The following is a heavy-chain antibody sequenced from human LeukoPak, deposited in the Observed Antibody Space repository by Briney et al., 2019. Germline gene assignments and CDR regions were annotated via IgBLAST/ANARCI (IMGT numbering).Heavy chain of an antibody. CDR2: ISYDGSNK. V-gene: IGHV3-30*03. Sequence: GGSLRLSCAASGFTFSSYGMHWVRQAPGKGLEWVAVISYDGSNKYYADSVKGRFTISRDNSKNTLYLQMNSLRADDTAVYYCATTYDSSGYSYFDYWGQGTLVTVSS. J-gene: IGHJ4*02. CDR3: ATTYDSSGYSYFDY. D-gene: IGHD3-22*01. CDR1: GFTFSSYG.